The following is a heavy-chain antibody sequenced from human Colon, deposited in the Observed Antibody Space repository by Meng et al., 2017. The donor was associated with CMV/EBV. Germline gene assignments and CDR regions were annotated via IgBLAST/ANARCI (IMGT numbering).Heavy chain of an antibody. CDR2: TNQDGSES. CDR3: ARGRGQLALDF. CDR1: GHTFTTYW. Sequence: GESLKISCVVSGHTFTTYWMTWVRQAPGKGLEWVANTNQDGSESYYVDSVKGRFTISRDNRNASLYLQMNSLRVEDTAVYYCARGRGQLALDFRGQGTLVTVSS. J-gene: IGHJ4*02. V-gene: IGHV3-7*01. D-gene: IGHD6-6*01.